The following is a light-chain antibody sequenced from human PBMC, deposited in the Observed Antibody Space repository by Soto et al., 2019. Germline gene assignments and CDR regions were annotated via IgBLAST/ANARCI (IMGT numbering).Light chain of an antibody. CDR1: NNDVANYNL. J-gene: IGLJ3*02. CDR2: EGS. V-gene: IGLV2-23*01. CDR3: CSYAGSRSWV. Sequence: QSALTQPASVSGSPGQSITISCTGTNNDVANYNLVSWYQQHPGKAPKLRIYEGSKRPSGVSNRFSGSKSANTASQTISGLQAEDEADYYCCSYAGSRSWVFGGGTKVTVL.